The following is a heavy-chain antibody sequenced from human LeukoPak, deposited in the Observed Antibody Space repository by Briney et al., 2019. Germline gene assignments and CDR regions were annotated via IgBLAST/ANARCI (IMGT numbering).Heavy chain of an antibody. CDR1: GFTFSGYA. J-gene: IGHJ4*02. CDR2: ISGSGVST. V-gene: IGHV3-23*01. CDR3: AKESRYYYGSGSFSSQFDY. Sequence: PGGSLRLSCAASGFTFSGYAMSWVRQAPGKGLEWVSTISGSGVSTYYADSVKGRFTSSRDNSKNTLYLQMNNLRAEDTAVYYCAKESRYYYGSGSFSSQFDYWGQGNLVNVSS. D-gene: IGHD3-10*01.